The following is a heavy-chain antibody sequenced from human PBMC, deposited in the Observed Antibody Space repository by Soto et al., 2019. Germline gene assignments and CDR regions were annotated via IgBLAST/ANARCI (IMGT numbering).Heavy chain of an antibody. V-gene: IGHV3-30-3*01. Sequence: QVQLVESGGGVVQPGRSLRLSCAASGFTFSSYAMHWVRQAPGKGLEWVAVISYDGSNKYYADSVKGQFTISRDNSKNTLYLQMNSLRAEDTAVYYCARKDYFDYWGQGTLVTVSS. CDR1: GFTFSSYA. J-gene: IGHJ4*02. CDR3: ARKDYFDY. CDR2: ISYDGSNK.